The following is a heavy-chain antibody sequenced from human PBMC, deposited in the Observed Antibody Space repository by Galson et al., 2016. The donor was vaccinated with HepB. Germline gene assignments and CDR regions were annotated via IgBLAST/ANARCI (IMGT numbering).Heavy chain of an antibody. CDR3: ARDPAGGADY. J-gene: IGHJ4*02. CDR1: GSIFSNCG. CDR2: IWYDGSNK. Sequence: SLRLSCAASGSIFSNCGMHWVRQGPGKGLEWVAVIWYDGSNKYYADSVKGRFTISRDNSKNTVYLQMNSLRAEDTALYCCARDPAGGADYWGQGTLVTVSS. D-gene: IGHD3-10*01. V-gene: IGHV3-33*01.